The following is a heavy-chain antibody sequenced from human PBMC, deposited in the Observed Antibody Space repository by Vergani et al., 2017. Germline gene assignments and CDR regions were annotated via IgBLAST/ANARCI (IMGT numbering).Heavy chain of an antibody. CDR2: ISYDGSNK. CDR3: ARPSRDGYNYFDY. V-gene: IGHV3-30-3*01. CDR1: GFTFSSYA. D-gene: IGHD5-24*01. J-gene: IGHJ4*02. Sequence: QVQLVESGGGVVQPGRSLRLSCAASGFTFSSYAMHWVRQAPGKGLEWVAVISYDGSNKYYADSVKGRFTISRDNSKNTLYLQMNSRRAEDTAVYYCARPSRDGYNYFDYWGQGTLVTVSS.